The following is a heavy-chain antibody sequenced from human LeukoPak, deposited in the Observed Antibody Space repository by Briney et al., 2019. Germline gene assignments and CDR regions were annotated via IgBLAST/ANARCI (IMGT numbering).Heavy chain of an antibody. J-gene: IGHJ4*02. CDR3: ARLSGYSSGHYYSDY. D-gene: IGHD3-22*01. Sequence: SQTLSLTCTVSGGSISSGGYYWSWIRQHPGKGLEWIGYIYYRGSTNYNPSLKSRVTISVDTSKNQFSLKLSSVTAADTAVYYCARLSGYSSGHYYSDYWGQGTLVTVSS. CDR2: IYYRGST. CDR1: GGSISSGGYY. V-gene: IGHV4-31*03.